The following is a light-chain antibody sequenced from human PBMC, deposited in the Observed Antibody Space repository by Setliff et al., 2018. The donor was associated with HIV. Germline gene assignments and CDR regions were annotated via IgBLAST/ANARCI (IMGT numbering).Light chain of an antibody. CDR3: SSYVAGGSLDV. CDR1: SSDVGSYNR. V-gene: IGLV2-18*02. J-gene: IGLJ1*01. Sequence: QSALTQPPSVSGSPGQSVTISCTGTSSDVGSYNRVSWYQQPPGTAPKLMIYEVNNRPSGVPDRFSGSKSGNTASLTISGLQAEDEADYYCSSYVAGGSLDVFGTGTKGTVL. CDR2: EVN.